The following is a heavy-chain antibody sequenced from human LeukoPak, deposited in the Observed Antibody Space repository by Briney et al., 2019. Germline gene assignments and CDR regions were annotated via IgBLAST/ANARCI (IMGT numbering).Heavy chain of an antibody. CDR1: GFTFSSYG. Sequence: PGGSLRLSCAASGFTFSSYGMSWVRQAPGKGLEWVATIKQDGGQTYYVDSVKGRFTISRDNSKNTLYLQMNSLRAEDTAVYYCARVRIRGYAENWFDPWGQGTLVTVSS. D-gene: IGHD3-16*01. J-gene: IGHJ5*02. V-gene: IGHV3-7*03. CDR2: IKQDGGQT. CDR3: ARVRIRGYAENWFDP.